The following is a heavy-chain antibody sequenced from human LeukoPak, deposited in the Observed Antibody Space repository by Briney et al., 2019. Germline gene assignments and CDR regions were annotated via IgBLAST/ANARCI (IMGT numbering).Heavy chain of an antibody. V-gene: IGHV3-23*01. Sequence: GGSLRLSCAASGFTFSSYAMNWVRQAPGKGLEWVSGIRSSGDDAYYADSVKGRLTISRDNSKKTLYLQMNSLRAEDTAVYYCAKDRVAIFGVVTTHWFDPWGQGALVTVSS. CDR1: GFTFSSYA. J-gene: IGHJ5*02. CDR2: IRSSGDDA. D-gene: IGHD3-3*01. CDR3: AKDRVAIFGVVTTHWFDP.